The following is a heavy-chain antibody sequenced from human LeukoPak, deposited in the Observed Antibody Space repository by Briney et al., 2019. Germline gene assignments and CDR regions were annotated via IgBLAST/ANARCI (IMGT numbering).Heavy chain of an antibody. Sequence: SVKVSCKASGGTFSSYAISWVRQAPGQGLEWMGRIIPIFGTANYAQKFQGRVTITTDASTSTAYMELSSLRSEDTAVYYCAPTPYYYDSSGSERVNAFDIWGQGTMVTVSS. D-gene: IGHD3-22*01. J-gene: IGHJ3*02. V-gene: IGHV1-69*05. CDR1: GGTFSSYA. CDR3: APTPYYYDSSGSERVNAFDI. CDR2: IIPIFGTA.